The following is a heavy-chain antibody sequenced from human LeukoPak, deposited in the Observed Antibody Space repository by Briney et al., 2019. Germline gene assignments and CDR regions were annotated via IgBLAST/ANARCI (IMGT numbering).Heavy chain of an antibody. CDR3: ALIPRGIAVPGTDL. V-gene: IGHV4-4*02. CDR1: GASISSSNW. CDR2: IYHSGGT. D-gene: IGHD6-19*01. J-gene: IGHJ5*02. Sequence: SETLSLTCAVSGASISSSNWWSWVRQPPGGGLEWIGEIYHSGGTNYTPSLKSRVTTSIDRSKNQFSLKLSSVTAADTAVYYCALIPRGIAVPGTDLWGQGTLVTVSS.